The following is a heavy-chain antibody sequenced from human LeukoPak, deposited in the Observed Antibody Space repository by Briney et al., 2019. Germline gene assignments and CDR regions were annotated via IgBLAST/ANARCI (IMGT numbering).Heavy chain of an antibody. CDR3: ERGPGDFDASDI. CDR2: IKENGNEQ. V-gene: IGHV3-7*01. CDR1: GFTFTSYR. J-gene: IGHJ3*02. D-gene: IGHD1-14*01. Sequence: GGSLRLSCEASGFTFTSYRMSWVRQAPGKGPEWVAHIKENGNEQYYAGSVKGRFTITRDNVKQSLGLQMNSLRVEETAVYYCERGPGDFDASDIWGQGTMVTVSS.